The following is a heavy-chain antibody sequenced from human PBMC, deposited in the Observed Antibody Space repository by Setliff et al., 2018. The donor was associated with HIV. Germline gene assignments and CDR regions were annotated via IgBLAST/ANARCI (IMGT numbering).Heavy chain of an antibody. V-gene: IGHV3-7*03. Sequence: SCAASGFTLGNFWMHWVRQAPGKGLEWVASISPDGNRNHCVGSVKGRFTASRDNAKSSLYLQMNSLRAEDTAVYFCARVLLITNAVYGVVSNRFDPWGRGTLVTVPS. CDR1: GFTLGNFW. CDR3: ARVLLITNAVYGVVSNRFDP. CDR2: ISPDGNRN. J-gene: IGHJ5*02. D-gene: IGHD3-3*01.